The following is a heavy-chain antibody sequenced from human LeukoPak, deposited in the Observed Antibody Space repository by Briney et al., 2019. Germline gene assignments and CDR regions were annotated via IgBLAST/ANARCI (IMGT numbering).Heavy chain of an antibody. CDR3: ARHVVGVGFDY. D-gene: IGHD3-22*01. J-gene: IGHJ4*02. V-gene: IGHV3-23*01. CDR2: ISVSGGST. Sequence: GGSLRLSCAASGFPFNNYGMSWVRQAPRKGLEWVSGISVSGGSTYYADPVKGRFTISRDNSKSTLYLQMNSLRAEDTAVYYCARHVVGVGFDYWGQGTLVTVSS. CDR1: GFPFNNYG.